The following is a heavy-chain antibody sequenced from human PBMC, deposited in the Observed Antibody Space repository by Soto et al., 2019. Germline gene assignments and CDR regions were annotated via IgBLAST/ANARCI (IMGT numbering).Heavy chain of an antibody. J-gene: IGHJ6*02. D-gene: IGHD2-21*02. CDR2: INSDGSST. CDR1: GFTFSSYW. CDR3: AREGRLVVVTAIDYYYGMDV. V-gene: IGHV3-74*01. Sequence: LRLSCAASGFTFSSYWMHWVRQAPGKGLVWVSRINSDGSSTSYADSVKGRFTISRDNAKNTLYLQMNSLRAEDTAVYYCAREGRLVVVTAIDYYYGMDVWGQGTTVTVSS.